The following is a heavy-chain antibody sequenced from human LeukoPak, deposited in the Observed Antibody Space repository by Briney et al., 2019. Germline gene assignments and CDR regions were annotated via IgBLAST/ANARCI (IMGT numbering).Heavy chain of an antibody. Sequence: PGGSLRLSCAASGFTFSSYGMHWVRQAPGKGLEWVAFIRYDGSNKYYADSVKGRFTISRDNSKNTLYLQMDSLRAEDTAVYYCAKVSLTGVGAYYFDYWGQGTLVTVSS. J-gene: IGHJ4*02. CDR1: GFTFSSYG. CDR3: AKVSLTGVGAYYFDY. CDR2: IRYDGSNK. D-gene: IGHD3-16*01. V-gene: IGHV3-30*02.